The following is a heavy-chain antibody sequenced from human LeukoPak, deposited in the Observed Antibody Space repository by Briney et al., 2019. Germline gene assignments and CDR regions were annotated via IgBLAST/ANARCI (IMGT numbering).Heavy chain of an antibody. D-gene: IGHD5-12*01. CDR2: IKQDGTDT. CDR1: GFTFNDYW. J-gene: IGHJ4*02. CDR3: ARDHRLYSGYDFFMEY. Sequence: GGSLRLSCAASGFTFNDYWMSWVRQAPGKGLEWVAKIKQDGTDTYSVDSVEGRFTISRDNAKNSLYLHMNSLRAEDTAVYFCARDHRLYSGYDFFMEYWGQGTLVTVSS. V-gene: IGHV3-7*03.